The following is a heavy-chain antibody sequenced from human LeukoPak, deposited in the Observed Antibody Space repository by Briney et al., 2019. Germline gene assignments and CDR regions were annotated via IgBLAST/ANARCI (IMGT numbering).Heavy chain of an antibody. D-gene: IGHD3-16*01. J-gene: IGHJ6*02. CDR3: ARAGTLGDYYGMDV. CDR2: ISYDGSNK. Sequence: GRSLRLSCAASGFTFSSYPLHWVRQAPGKGLEWVAVISYDGSNKYYADSVKGRFTISRDNSKNTLYLQMNSLRAEDTAVYYCARAGTLGDYYGMDVWGQGTTVTVSS. CDR1: GFTFSSYP. V-gene: IGHV3-30-3*01.